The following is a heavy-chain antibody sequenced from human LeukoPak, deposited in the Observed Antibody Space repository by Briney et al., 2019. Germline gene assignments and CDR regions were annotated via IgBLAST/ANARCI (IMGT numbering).Heavy chain of an antibody. D-gene: IGHD2-2*01. V-gene: IGHV1-2*02. CDR2: INPNSGGT. J-gene: IGHJ4*02. CDR3: ARDIPGTSYVIDY. CDR1: GYTFTGYY. Sequence: ASVKVSCKASGYTFTGYYMHWVRQAPGQGLEWMGWINPNSGGTNYAQKFQGRVTMTRDTSISTAYMELSRLRSDDTAVYYCARDIPGTSYVIDYWGQGTLVTVSS.